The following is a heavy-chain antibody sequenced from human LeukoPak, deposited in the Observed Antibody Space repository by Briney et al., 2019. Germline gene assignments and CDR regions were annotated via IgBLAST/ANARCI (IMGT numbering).Heavy chain of an antibody. D-gene: IGHD6-6*01. CDR1: GYTFTSYD. J-gene: IGHJ4*02. CDR3: ARYSRRQLAPPH. CDR2: MNPNSGNT. Sequence: EASVKVSCKASGYTFTSYDINWVRQATGQGLEWMGWMNPNSGNTGYAQKFQGRVTITRNTSISTAYMELSSLRSGDTAVYYCARYSRRQLAPPHWGQGTLVTVSS. V-gene: IGHV1-8*03.